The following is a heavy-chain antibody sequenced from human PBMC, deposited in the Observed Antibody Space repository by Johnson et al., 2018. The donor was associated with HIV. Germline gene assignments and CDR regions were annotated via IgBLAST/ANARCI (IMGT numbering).Heavy chain of an antibody. Sequence: QVQLVESGGGVVQPGRSLRLSCAASGFTFSSYAMHWVRQAPDKGLEWVAVISYDGSYKYYADSVKGRFTISRDISKTTLYLQMNSLRAEDTAVCYCARGGGCGGECYSGYDAFDIWGQGTMVTVSS. CDR1: GFTFSSYA. CDR3: ARGGGCGGECYSGYDAFDI. V-gene: IGHV3-30*04. J-gene: IGHJ3*02. CDR2: ISYDGSYK. D-gene: IGHD2-21*01.